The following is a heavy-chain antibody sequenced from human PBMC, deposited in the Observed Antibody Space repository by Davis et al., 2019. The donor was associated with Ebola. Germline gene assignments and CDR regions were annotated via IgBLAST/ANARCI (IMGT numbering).Heavy chain of an antibody. CDR3: ARGAITMTVVPRDYYYGLDV. J-gene: IGHJ6*02. D-gene: IGHD3-22*01. CDR1: GYTFTAYY. V-gene: IGHV1-2*06. Sequence: ASVKVSCKASGYTFTAYYIQWVRQAPGQGLEWMGRINPNSGGTNFAQKFRGRVTMTSDTSISTAYLELSRLGSDDTAVYWCARGAITMTVVPRDYYYGLDVWGQGTTVTVSS. CDR2: INPNSGGT.